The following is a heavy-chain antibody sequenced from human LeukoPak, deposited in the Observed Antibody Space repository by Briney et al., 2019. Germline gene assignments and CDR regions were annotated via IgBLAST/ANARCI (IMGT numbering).Heavy chain of an antibody. D-gene: IGHD3-10*01. CDR1: GYTFTSYG. V-gene: IGHV1-18*01. J-gene: IGHJ6*02. CDR3: ARGSGRRPLDV. CDR2: IIANNGDT. Sequence: ASVKVSCKGSGYTFTSYGVAWVRQAPGQGLEWMGWIIANNGDTTYAQKLQGRVSMTTDTSTRTAYMELRSLRSDDTAVYYCARGSGRRPLDVWGQGTTVTVSS.